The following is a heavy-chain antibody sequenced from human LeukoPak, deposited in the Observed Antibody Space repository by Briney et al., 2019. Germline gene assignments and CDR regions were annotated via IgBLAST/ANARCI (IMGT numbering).Heavy chain of an antibody. V-gene: IGHV4-61*02. Sequence: SETLSLTCTVSGGSISSGSYYWSWIRQPAGKGLEWIGRIYTSGSTNYNPSLKSRVTISVDTSKNQFSLKLSSVTAADTAVYYCARDGVDMVRGVIITSNWFDPWGQGTLVTVSS. J-gene: IGHJ5*02. CDR1: GGSISSGSYY. D-gene: IGHD3-10*01. CDR2: IYTSGST. CDR3: ARDGVDMVRGVIITSNWFDP.